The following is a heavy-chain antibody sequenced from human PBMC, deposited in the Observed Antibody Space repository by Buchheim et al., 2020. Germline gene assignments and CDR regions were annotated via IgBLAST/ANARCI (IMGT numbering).Heavy chain of an antibody. CDR1: GFTFSSHV. D-gene: IGHD6-19*01. CDR2: TSGSSGST. Sequence: EVQLLESGGGLVQPGGSLRLSCAASGFTFSSHVMSWVRQAPEKGLEWVSATSGSSGSTYYADSVKGRFTISSDNYKHTLYLQMNSLRAEDTAVYYCAIERSGWYGGWFDPWGQGTL. J-gene: IGHJ5*02. CDR3: AIERSGWYGGWFDP. V-gene: IGHV3-23*01.